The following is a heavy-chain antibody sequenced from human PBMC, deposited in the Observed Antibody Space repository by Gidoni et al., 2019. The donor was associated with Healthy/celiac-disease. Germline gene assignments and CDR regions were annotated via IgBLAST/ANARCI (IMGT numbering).Heavy chain of an antibody. CDR1: GGSISSGGYS. J-gene: IGHJ4*02. Sequence: QLQLQESGSGLVKPSQTLSLTCAVSGGSISSGGYSWSWIRQPPGKGLEWIGYIYHSGSTYYNPSLKSRVTISVDRSKNQFSLKLSSVTAADTAVYYCARVRDILTGRYFDYWGQGTLVTVSS. CDR2: IYHSGST. CDR3: ARVRDILTGRYFDY. D-gene: IGHD3-9*01. V-gene: IGHV4-30-2*01.